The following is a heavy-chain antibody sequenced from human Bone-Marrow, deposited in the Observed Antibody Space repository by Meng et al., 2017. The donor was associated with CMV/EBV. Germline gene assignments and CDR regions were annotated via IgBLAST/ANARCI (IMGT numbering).Heavy chain of an antibody. J-gene: IGHJ5*02. CDR2: IYYSGST. V-gene: IGHV4-39*07. D-gene: IGHD3-3*01. CDR1: SSYY. CDR3: AREEPFYDFWSGYSSGWFDP. Sequence: SSYYWGWIRQPPGKGLEWIGSIYYSGSTYYNPSLKSRVTISVDTSKNQFSLKLSSVTAADTAVYYCAREEPFYDFWSGYSSGWFDPWGQGTLVTVSS.